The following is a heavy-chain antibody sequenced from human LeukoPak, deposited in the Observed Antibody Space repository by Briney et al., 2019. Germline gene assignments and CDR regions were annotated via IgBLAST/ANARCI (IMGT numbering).Heavy chain of an antibody. CDR3: ARVGGDQGLLWFGEFYYYYYMDV. Sequence: ASVKVSCKASGYTFTSYGISWVRQAPGEGHEWMGWISAYNGNTNYAQKLQGRVTMTTDTSTSTAYMELRSLRSDDTAVYYCARVGGDQGLLWFGEFYYYYYMDVWGKGTTVTVSS. CDR1: GYTFTSYG. D-gene: IGHD3-10*01. J-gene: IGHJ6*03. V-gene: IGHV1-18*01. CDR2: ISAYNGNT.